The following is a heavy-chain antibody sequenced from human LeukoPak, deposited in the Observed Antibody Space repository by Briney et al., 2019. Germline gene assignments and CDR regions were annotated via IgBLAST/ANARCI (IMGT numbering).Heavy chain of an antibody. Sequence: ASVKVSCKASGYTFTGYYMHWVRQAPGQGLEWMGWINPNSGGTNYAQKFQGRVTMTRDTSISTAYMELSRLRSGDTAVYYCARARIAARSNWFDPWGQGTLVTVSS. J-gene: IGHJ5*02. D-gene: IGHD6-6*01. CDR2: INPNSGGT. V-gene: IGHV1-2*02. CDR3: ARARIAARSNWFDP. CDR1: GYTFTGYY.